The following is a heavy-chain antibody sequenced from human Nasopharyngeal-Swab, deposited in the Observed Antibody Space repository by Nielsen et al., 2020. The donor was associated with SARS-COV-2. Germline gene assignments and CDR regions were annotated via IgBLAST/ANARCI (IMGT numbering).Heavy chain of an antibody. Sequence: GESLKLSCAASGFTFSSYAMSWVRQAPGKGLEWVSAISGSGGSTYYADSVKGRFTISRDNSKNTLYLQMNSLRADDTAVYYCAKDRGIVVVIGFDYWGQGTLVTVSS. CDR2: ISGSGGST. CDR1: GFTFSSYA. V-gene: IGHV3-23*01. D-gene: IGHD3-22*01. CDR3: AKDRGIVVVIGFDY. J-gene: IGHJ4*02.